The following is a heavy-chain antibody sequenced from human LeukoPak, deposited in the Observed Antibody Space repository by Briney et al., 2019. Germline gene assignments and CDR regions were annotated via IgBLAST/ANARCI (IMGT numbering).Heavy chain of an antibody. CDR3: ARARGHYCSGGSCYGPFDY. D-gene: IGHD2-15*01. Sequence: SGGSLRLSCAVSGFTFSNYWMHWVRQAPGKGLVWVSGMNSDGSITSYADSVKGRFTISRDNAENTLYLQMNSLRAEDTAVYYCARARGHYCSGGSCYGPFDYWGQGTLVTVSS. CDR2: MNSDGSIT. J-gene: IGHJ4*02. CDR1: GFTFSNYW. V-gene: IGHV3-74*01.